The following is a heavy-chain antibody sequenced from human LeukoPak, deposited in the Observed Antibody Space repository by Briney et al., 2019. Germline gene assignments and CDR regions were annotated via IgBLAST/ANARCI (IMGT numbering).Heavy chain of an antibody. V-gene: IGHV1-18*01. J-gene: IGHJ5*02. CDR1: GYTFNSYG. D-gene: IGHD2-2*01. CDR2: ISVYNGDT. CDR3: ARAGRGYCSTTSCLDRNWFVP. Sequence: ASVKVSCKASGYTFNSYGISWVRQAPGQGLEWMGWISVYNGDTNYAQKLQGRVTMTTDTSASTAYMELRSLRSDDTAVYYCARAGRGYCSTTSCLDRNWFVPWGQGTLVTVSS.